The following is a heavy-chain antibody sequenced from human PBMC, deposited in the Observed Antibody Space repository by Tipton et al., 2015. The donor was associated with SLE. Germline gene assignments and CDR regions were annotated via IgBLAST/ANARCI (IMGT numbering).Heavy chain of an antibody. V-gene: IGHV5-51*03. Sequence: VQLVQSGAEVKKPGESLKISCKGSGYSFTSYWIGWVRQMPGNGLEWMGIIYPGDSDTRYSPSFQGQVTISADKSISTAYLQWSSLKASDTAMYYCARRLREITFGGVIVKGAFDIWGQGTMVTVSS. CDR3: ARRLREITFGGVIVKGAFDI. CDR2: IYPGDSDT. CDR1: GYSFTSYW. J-gene: IGHJ3*02. D-gene: IGHD3-16*02.